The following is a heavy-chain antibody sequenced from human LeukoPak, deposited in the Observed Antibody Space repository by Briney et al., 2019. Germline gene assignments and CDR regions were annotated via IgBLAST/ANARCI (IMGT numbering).Heavy chain of an antibody. D-gene: IGHD6-13*01. V-gene: IGHV4-39*01. J-gene: IGHJ6*02. CDR3: ARRPTSYSSSWYYYYYYGMDV. Sequence: SETLSLTCTVSGGSISSSSYYWGWIRQPPGKGLEWIGSIYYSRSTYYNPSLKSRVTISVDTSKNQFSLKLSSVTAADTAVYYCARRPTSYSSSWYYYYYYGMDVWGQGTTVTVSS. CDR1: GGSISSSSYY. CDR2: IYYSRST.